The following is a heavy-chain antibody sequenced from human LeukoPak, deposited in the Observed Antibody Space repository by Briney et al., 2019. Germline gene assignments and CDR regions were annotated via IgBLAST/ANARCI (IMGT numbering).Heavy chain of an antibody. D-gene: IGHD6-13*01. CDR2: IYYRGST. V-gene: IGHV4-59*01. CDR3: ARDTGLAAAGHWYFDL. J-gene: IGHJ2*01. CDR1: GGSISSYY. Sequence: SETLSLTCSVSGGSISSYYWSWIRQPPGKGLEWSGYIYYRGSTSYNPSLQGRVTISVDTSKNQFSLKLSSVTAAHTAVYYCARDTGLAAAGHWYFDLWARGTLVTVSS.